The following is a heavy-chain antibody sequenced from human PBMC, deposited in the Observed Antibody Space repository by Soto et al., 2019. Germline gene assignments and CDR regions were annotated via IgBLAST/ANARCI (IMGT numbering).Heavy chain of an antibody. V-gene: IGHV1-18*04. J-gene: IGHJ4*02. CDR3: ARDADRTPRWVYLDS. CDR2: ISAYNGNT. Sequence: QVQLVQSGAEVKKPGASVKVSCKASGYTFTSYGISWVRRAPGQGLEWMGWISAYNGNTNYAQKLQGRVTMTTDTSTSTAYMELRSLRSDDTAVYYCARDADRTPRWVYLDSWGQGTLVTVSS. D-gene: IGHD1-26*01. CDR1: GYTFTSYG.